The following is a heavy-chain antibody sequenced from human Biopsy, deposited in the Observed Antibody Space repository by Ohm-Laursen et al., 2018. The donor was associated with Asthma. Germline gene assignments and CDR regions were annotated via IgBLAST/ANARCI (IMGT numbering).Heavy chain of an antibody. Sequence: GASVKVSCKASGGMFGNYAISWVRQAPGLGLEWMGGISPIFGSSNYAQRFQGRVTITADIFTRTVYMELSSLRSEDTAVYYCATGYSGSDRIVYYYSGMEVWGQGTTVTVPS. CDR1: GGMFGNYA. V-gene: IGHV1-69*06. CDR2: ISPIFGSS. J-gene: IGHJ6*02. CDR3: ATGYSGSDRIVYYYSGMEV. D-gene: IGHD5-12*01.